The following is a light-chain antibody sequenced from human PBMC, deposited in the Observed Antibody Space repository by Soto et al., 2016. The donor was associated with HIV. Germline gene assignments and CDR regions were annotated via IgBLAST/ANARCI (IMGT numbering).Light chain of an antibody. CDR1: NVGSKT. CDR2: DDS. V-gene: IGLV3-21*03. CDR3: QVWDSSRDHVV. J-gene: IGLJ2*01. Sequence: SFVLTQPSSVSVAPGKTATITCGGNNVGSKTVHWYQQKPGQAPVVVVHDDSDRPSGIPERFSGSNSGNMATLTINRVEAGDEADYYCQVWDSSRDHVVFGGGTKLTVL.